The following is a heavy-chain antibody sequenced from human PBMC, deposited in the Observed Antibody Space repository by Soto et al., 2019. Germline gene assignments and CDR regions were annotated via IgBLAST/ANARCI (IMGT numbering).Heavy chain of an antibody. CDR3: AQASGTLRSRKFEN. V-gene: IGHV4-31*11. CDR1: GGSISTAGYY. CDR2: IYYTGTT. Sequence: QVQLQESGPGLVKPSQTVALTCAVSGGSISTAGYYWTWLRQHPGVGLEWIGAIYYTGTTYYNRSLRSRETISVNTSKNQFSLKLTSVTAADTAVYYCAQASGTLRSRKFENWGQGTLVTVSS. J-gene: IGHJ4*02. D-gene: IGHD1-26*01.